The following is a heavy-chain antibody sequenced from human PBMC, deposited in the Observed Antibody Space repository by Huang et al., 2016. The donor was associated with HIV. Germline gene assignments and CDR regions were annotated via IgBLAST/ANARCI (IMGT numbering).Heavy chain of an antibody. Sequence: EEQLVQSGAEVKKPGESLKISCEGSGYSFAKYWIGWVRQMPGKGLEWMGIIYPDDSATRNSPSFQGQVSISADKSISTAYLQWSSLKASDTAMYYCARLDTARNYYYYGLDVWGQGTSVIVSS. J-gene: IGHJ6*02. D-gene: IGHD5-18*01. V-gene: IGHV5-51*01. CDR1: GYSFAKYW. CDR3: ARLDTARNYYYYGLDV. CDR2: IYPDDSAT.